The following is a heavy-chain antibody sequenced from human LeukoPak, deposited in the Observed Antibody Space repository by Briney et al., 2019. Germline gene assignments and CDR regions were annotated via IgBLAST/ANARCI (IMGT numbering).Heavy chain of an antibody. D-gene: IGHD6-13*01. Sequence: ASVTVSCKASGYTFTGYYMHWVRQAPGQGLEWMGWINPNSGGTNYAQKFQGRVTMTRDTSISTAYMELSRLRSDDTAVYYCARSYSSSWAEYFQHWGQGTLVTVSS. CDR2: INPNSGGT. CDR3: ARSYSSSWAEYFQH. CDR1: GYTFTGYY. J-gene: IGHJ1*01. V-gene: IGHV1-2*02.